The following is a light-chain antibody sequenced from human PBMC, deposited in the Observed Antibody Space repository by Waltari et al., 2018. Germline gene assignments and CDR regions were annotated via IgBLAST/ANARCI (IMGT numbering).Light chain of an antibody. CDR2: DVT. CDR1: PTHVGGYNY. J-gene: IGLJ3*02. V-gene: IGLV2-11*01. CDR3: CSFAGTYTWV. Sequence: SALTQPRSVSGSPGPSVTIPCTGTPTHVGGYNYVSWYQHHPGKAPKLMIFDVTQRPSGVPDRFSGSKSANTASLTISGLQAEDEADYYCCSFAGTYTWVFGGGTKVTVL.